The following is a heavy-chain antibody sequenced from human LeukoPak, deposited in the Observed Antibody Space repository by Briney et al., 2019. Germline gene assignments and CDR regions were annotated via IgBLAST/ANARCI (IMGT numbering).Heavy chain of an antibody. Sequence: GGSLRLSCAASGFTFSSYGMHWVRQAPGKGLEGVAFIRYDGSNKYYADSVKGRFTISRDNAKNSLYLQMNSLRVEDTAVYYCARDKIVGATYFDYWGQGTLVTVSS. D-gene: IGHD1-26*01. V-gene: IGHV3-30*02. J-gene: IGHJ4*02. CDR2: IRYDGSNK. CDR1: GFTFSSYG. CDR3: ARDKIVGATYFDY.